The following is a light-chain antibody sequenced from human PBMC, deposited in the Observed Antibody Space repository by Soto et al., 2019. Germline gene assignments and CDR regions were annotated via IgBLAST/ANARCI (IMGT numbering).Light chain of an antibody. J-gene: IGLJ2*01. CDR2: LDSDGSH. CDR1: SGHSSYA. Sequence: QPVLTQSPSASASLGASVKLTCTLSSGHSSYAIAWHQQQPEKGPRYLMKLDSDGSHTKGDAIPDRFSGSSSGAERYLTISILQSEDEADYYCQTWGTGSHVVFGGGTKLTVL. V-gene: IGLV4-69*01. CDR3: QTWGTGSHVV.